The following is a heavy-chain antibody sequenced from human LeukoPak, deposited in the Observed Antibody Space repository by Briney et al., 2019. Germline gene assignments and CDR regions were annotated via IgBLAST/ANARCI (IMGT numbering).Heavy chain of an antibody. V-gene: IGHV4-30-2*01. CDR1: GGSISSGGYS. Sequence: SQTLSLTCAVSGGSISSGGYSWSWIRQPPGKGLEWIGYIYHSGSTYYNPSLKSRVTISVDRSKNQFSLKLSSVTAADTAVYYCARGITMVRGVLSGWFDPWGQGTLVTVSS. CDR3: ARGITMVRGVLSGWFDP. D-gene: IGHD3-10*01. CDR2: IYHSGST. J-gene: IGHJ5*02.